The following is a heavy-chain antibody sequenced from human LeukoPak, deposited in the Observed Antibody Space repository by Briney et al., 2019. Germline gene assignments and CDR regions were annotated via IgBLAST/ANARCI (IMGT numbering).Heavy chain of an antibody. CDR3: AKAELGTLDY. J-gene: IGHJ4*02. D-gene: IGHD1-7*01. CDR1: GFTFAGYA. Sequence: PGGSLRLSCAASGFTFAGYAMTWVRQVPGKGLEWVSLISGSPVSTYYADSVKGRFTISRDNSKNTLYLQMNSLRAEDTAVYYCAKAELGTLDYWGQGTLVTVSS. V-gene: IGHV3-23*01. CDR2: ISGSPVST.